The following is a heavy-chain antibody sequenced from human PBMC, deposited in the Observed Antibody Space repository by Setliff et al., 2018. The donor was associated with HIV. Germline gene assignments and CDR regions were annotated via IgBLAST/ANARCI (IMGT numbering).Heavy chain of an antibody. V-gene: IGHV1-18*01. CDR1: GCSFSKYG. J-gene: IGHJ3*02. CDR3: ARVPYRSAWFSGGHDAFDI. Sequence: ASVKVSCKASGCSFSKYGISWVRQAPGQGLEWMGWISGFNGNTKYAQSFQDRVAMTTETATSTAYMEMRSLRSDDTAVYFCARVPYRSAWFSGGHDAFDIWGQGTMVTVSS. D-gene: IGHD6-19*01. CDR2: ISGFNGNT.